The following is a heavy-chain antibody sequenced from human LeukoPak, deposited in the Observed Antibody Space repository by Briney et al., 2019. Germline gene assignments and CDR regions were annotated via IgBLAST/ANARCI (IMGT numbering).Heavy chain of an antibody. CDR3: ARLQLERGGVGY. J-gene: IGHJ4*02. D-gene: IGHD1-1*01. Sequence: SETLSLTCAVYGGSFSGYYWSWIRQPPGKGLEWIGEINHSGSTNYNPSLKSRVTISVDTSKNQFSLKLSSVTAADTAVYYCARLQLERGGVGYWGQGTLVTVSS. CDR1: GGSFSGYY. V-gene: IGHV4-34*01. CDR2: INHSGST.